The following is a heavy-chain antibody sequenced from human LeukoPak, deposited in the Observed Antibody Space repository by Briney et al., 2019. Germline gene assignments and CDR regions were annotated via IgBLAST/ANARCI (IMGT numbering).Heavy chain of an antibody. CDR1: GGTFSSYA. Sequence: SVKVSCKDSGGTFSSYAISWVRQAPGQGLEWMGRIIPIFGTANYAQKFQGRVTITTDESTSTAYMELSSLRSEDTAVYYCARSIWATVTTADAFDIWGQGTMVTVSS. CDR3: ARSIWATVTTADAFDI. J-gene: IGHJ3*02. V-gene: IGHV1-69*05. D-gene: IGHD4-17*01. CDR2: IIPIFGTA.